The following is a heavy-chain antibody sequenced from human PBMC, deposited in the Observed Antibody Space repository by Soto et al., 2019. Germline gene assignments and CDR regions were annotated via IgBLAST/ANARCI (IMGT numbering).Heavy chain of an antibody. CDR2: IDPSDSYT. CDR3: ARHARYCSGGSCYSAPPDYYYGMDV. V-gene: IGHV5-10-1*01. J-gene: IGHJ6*02. CDR1: GYSFTSYW. Sequence: GESLKISCKGSGYSFTSYWISWVRQMPGKGLEWMGRIDPSDSYTNYSPSFQGHVTISADKSISTAYLQWSSLKASDTAMYYCARHARYCSGGSCYSAPPDYYYGMDVWSQGTTVTVSS. D-gene: IGHD2-15*01.